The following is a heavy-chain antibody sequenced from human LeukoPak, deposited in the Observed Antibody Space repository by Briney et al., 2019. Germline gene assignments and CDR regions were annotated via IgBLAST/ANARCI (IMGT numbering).Heavy chain of an antibody. CDR1: GGTYSSYA. D-gene: IGHD6-13*01. CDR2: IIPILGIA. CDR3: ASGSSWNYFDY. V-gene: IGHV1-69*04. Sequence: SVKVSCKASGGTYSSYAISWVRQAPGQGLEWMGRIIPILGIANYAQKFQGRVTITADKSTSTAYMELSSLRSEDTAVYYCASGSSWNYFDYWGQGTLVTASS. J-gene: IGHJ4*02.